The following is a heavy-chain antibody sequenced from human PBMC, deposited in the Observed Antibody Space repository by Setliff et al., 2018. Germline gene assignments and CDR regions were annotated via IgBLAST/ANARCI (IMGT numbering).Heavy chain of an antibody. CDR2: INPDGSIT. V-gene: IGHV3-74*01. CDR3: ASIDWGENFYNMDV. D-gene: IGHD7-27*01. Sequence: GGSLRLSCAASGFTFSKYWMYWVRQVPGKGLVWVSRINPDGSITNYADSVRGRFTISRDNAKDTLYLQMNSLRAEGTAVYFCASIDWGENFYNMDVWGKGTTVTVSS. J-gene: IGHJ6*03. CDR1: GFTFSKYW.